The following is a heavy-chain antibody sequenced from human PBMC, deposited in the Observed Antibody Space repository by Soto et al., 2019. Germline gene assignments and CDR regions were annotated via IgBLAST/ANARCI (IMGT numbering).Heavy chain of an antibody. CDR3: ARRGVSSYYSNY. CDR1: SGSIDTTNW. D-gene: IGHD2-15*01. J-gene: IGHJ4*02. Sequence: SETLSLTCAVSSGSIDTTNWWSWVRQPPGKGLEWIGEIFHSGNTYYNPSLASRVTISVDTSKNQFSLNLRSVTAADTAVYYCARRGVSSYYSNYWGLGTLVTVSS. CDR2: IFHSGNT. V-gene: IGHV4-4*02.